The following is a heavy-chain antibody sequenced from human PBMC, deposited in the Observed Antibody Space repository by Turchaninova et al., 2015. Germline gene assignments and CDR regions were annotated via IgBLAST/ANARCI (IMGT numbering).Heavy chain of an antibody. CDR2: IYFRGST. J-gene: IGHJ4*02. Sequence: QLQLQESGPGLVKPSETLSLTCTVSGGSISSSSYYWGWIRQPPGKGLEWMGSIYFRGSTYYNPSLKSGVNISVDTSKNQFSLKLSSVTAADTAVYYWARLTIFGVTNYWGQGTLVTVSS. D-gene: IGHD3-3*01. V-gene: IGHV4-39*01. CDR1: GGSISSSSYY. CDR3: ARLTIFGVTNY.